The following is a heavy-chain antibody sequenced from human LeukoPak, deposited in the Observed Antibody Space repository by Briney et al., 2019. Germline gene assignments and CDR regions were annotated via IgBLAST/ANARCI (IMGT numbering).Heavy chain of an antibody. CDR2: INHSGGT. V-gene: IGHV4-34*01. Sequence: PSETLSLTCAVYGGSFSGYYWSWIRQPPGKGLEWIGEINHSGGTKYNPSLKSRVTISVDTSKNQFSLKLSSVTAADTAMYYCARVKDPGGYCYYYYMDVWGKGTTVTVSS. CDR1: GGSFSGYY. CDR3: ARVKDPGGYCYYYYMDV. D-gene: IGHD3-16*01. J-gene: IGHJ6*03.